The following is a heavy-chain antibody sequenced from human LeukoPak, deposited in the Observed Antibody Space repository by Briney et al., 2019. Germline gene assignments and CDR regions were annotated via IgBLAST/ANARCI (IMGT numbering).Heavy chain of an antibody. D-gene: IGHD1-26*01. CDR2: INPKSGGT. Sequence: ASVKVSCKASGYTFTGYYMHWVRQAPGQGLEWMGRINPKSGGTNYAQEFQGRVTMTRDTSISTAYMELSRLRSDDTAVYYCARSIVGATDFDYWGQGTLVTVSS. CDR3: ARSIVGATDFDY. J-gene: IGHJ4*02. V-gene: IGHV1-2*06. CDR1: GYTFTGYY.